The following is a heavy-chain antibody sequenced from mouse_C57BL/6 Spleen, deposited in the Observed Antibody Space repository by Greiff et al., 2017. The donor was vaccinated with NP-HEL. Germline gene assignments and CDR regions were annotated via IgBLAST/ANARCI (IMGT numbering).Heavy chain of an antibody. V-gene: IGHV1-55*01. D-gene: IGHD1-1*01. Sequence: QVQLQQPGAELVKPGASVKMSCKASGYTFTSYWITWVKQRPGQGLEWIGDIYPGSGSTNYNEKFKSKATLTADTSSSTAYMQLSSLTSEDSAVYYCALYYYGSSPYYFDYWGQGTTLTVSS. CDR2: IYPGSGST. J-gene: IGHJ2*01. CDR3: ALYYYGSSPYYFDY. CDR1: GYTFTSYW.